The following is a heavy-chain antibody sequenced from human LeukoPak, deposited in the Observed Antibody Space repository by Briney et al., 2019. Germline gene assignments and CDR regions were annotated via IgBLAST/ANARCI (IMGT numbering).Heavy chain of an antibody. CDR3: ARDSYSSDCSGGSCYSYYYYGMDV. CDR1: GDSISSYY. CDR2: IYTSGST. Sequence: PSETLSLTCTVSGDSISSYYWSWIRQPAGKGLEWIGRIYTSGSTNYNPSLKSRVTMSVDTSKNQFSLKLSSVTAADTAVYYCARDSYSSDCSGGSCYSYYYYGMDVWGQGTTVTVSS. V-gene: IGHV4-4*07. D-gene: IGHD2-15*01. J-gene: IGHJ6*02.